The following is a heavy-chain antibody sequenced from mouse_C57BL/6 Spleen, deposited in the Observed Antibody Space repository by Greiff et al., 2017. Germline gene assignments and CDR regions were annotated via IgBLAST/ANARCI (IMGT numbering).Heavy chain of an antibody. J-gene: IGHJ3*01. CDR2: IYPGSGST. D-gene: IGHD4-1*01. V-gene: IGHV1-55*01. Sequence: QVQLQQPGAELVKPGASVKMSCKASGYTFTSYWITWVKQRPGQGLEWIGDIYPGSGSTNYNEKFKSKATLTVDTSSSTAYMQLSSRTSEDAAVDYCARRGNRDGDWFAYWGQGTLVTVSA. CDR3: ARRGNRDGDWFAY. CDR1: GYTFTSYW.